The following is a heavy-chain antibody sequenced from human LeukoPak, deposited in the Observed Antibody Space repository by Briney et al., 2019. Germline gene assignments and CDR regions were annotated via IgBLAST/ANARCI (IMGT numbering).Heavy chain of an antibody. CDR1: GFTFSSYE. J-gene: IGHJ4*02. V-gene: IGHV3-48*03. D-gene: IGHD1-7*01. Sequence: GGSLRLSCAASGFTFSSYEMNWVRQAPGKGLEWVSYISSSGSTIYYADSVKGRFTISRDNAKNSLYLQMNSLRAEDTAVYYCARGELYGAFYWGQGTLVTVSS. CDR2: ISSSGSTI. CDR3: ARGELYGAFY.